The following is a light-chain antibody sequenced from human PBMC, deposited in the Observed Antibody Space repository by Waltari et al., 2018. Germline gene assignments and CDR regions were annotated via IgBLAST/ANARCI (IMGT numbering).Light chain of an antibody. J-gene: IGLJ1*01. V-gene: IGLV3-21*04. CDR2: YDR. CDR1: NIGTYS. CDR3: HVWHPHVDPGV. Sequence: SYVATQPPSVSVAPGETATLTCGGDNIGTYSVHWYQQKAGQAPVLVIFYDRDRPSGIPDRFSGSNSGNTATLTISRVEAGDEARYYCHVWHPHVDPGVFGTGTEVTVL.